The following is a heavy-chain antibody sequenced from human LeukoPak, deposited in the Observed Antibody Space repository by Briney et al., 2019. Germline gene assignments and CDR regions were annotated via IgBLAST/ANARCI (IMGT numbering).Heavy chain of an antibody. J-gene: IGHJ5*02. D-gene: IGHD3-22*01. Sequence: GASVKVSCKASSYTFTSYGITWVRQAPGQGLEWMGWISAYNGYTNYAQKLQGRVLMTTDTSTSTAYMELRSLRSDDTAVYYCARSESTYYYDISGYLSDPWGQGTLVTVSS. CDR1: SYTFTSYG. CDR3: ARSESTYYYDISGYLSDP. V-gene: IGHV1-18*01. CDR2: ISAYNGYT.